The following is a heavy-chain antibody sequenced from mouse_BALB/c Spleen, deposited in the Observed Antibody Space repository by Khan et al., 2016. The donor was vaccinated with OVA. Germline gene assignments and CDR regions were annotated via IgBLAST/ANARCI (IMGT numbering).Heavy chain of an antibody. CDR2: INPYNGGT. V-gene: IGHV1-31*01. J-gene: IGHJ4*01. CDR1: GYSFTGYT. CDR3: ARWGITRAMDY. Sequence: EVQLQQSGPEVVKPGVSVKISCKASGYSFTGYTMKWMKQSHGKNLEWIGLINPYNGGTAYNQNFKGKATLTVDKSSSTAYMEVLSLTFEDSAVYYCARWGITRAMDYWGQGTSVTVSS. D-gene: IGHD2-4*01.